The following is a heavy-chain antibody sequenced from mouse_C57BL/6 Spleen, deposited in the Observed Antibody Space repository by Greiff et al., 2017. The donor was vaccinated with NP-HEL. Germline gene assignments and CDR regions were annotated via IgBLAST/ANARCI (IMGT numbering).Heavy chain of an antibody. V-gene: IGHV5-4*01. Sequence: EVQLQESGGGLVKPGGSLKLSCAASGFTFSSYAMSWVRQTPEKRLEWVATISDGGSYTYYPDNVKGRFTISRDNAKNNLYLQMSHLKSEDTAMYYCARGITTGEFAYWGQGTLVTVSA. CDR3: ARGITTGEFAY. J-gene: IGHJ3*01. D-gene: IGHD1-1*01. CDR2: ISDGGSYT. CDR1: GFTFSSYA.